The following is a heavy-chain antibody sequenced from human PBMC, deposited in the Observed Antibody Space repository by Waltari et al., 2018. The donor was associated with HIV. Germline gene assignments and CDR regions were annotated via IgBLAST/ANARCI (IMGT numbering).Heavy chain of an antibody. D-gene: IGHD3-22*01. Sequence: QIHLVQSGAEVKKPGASVKVSCKASGYTFRDYGISWVRQAPGQGLEWMGWISGLSEERRNYAQKFQCRVTLSTDTSTTTAYMELRSLRSDDTAIYYCARGSLLRNWLDPWGQGTLVTVSS. V-gene: IGHV1-18*01. J-gene: IGHJ5*02. CDR2: ISGLSEERR. CDR3: ARGSLLRNWLDP. CDR1: GYTFRDYG.